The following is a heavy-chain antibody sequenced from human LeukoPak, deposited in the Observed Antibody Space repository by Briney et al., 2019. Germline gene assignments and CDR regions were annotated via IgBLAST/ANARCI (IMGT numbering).Heavy chain of an antibody. CDR2: INSYTGNK. V-gene: IGHV1-18*01. Sequence: ASVKVSCKASGYTFSTSVINWLRQAPGQGLEWVGWINSYTGNKKYAQNIQGRVTLTTDTSTSTAYMELRSLTSDDTAVYYCARDMKRSRARWENLGFDPWGQGTLVIVSS. D-gene: IGHD1-26*01. CDR1: GYTFSTSV. CDR3: ARDMKRSRARWENLGFDP. J-gene: IGHJ5*02.